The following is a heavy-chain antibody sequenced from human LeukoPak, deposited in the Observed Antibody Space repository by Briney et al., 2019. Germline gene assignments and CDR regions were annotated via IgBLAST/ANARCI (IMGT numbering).Heavy chain of an antibody. Sequence: SQTLSLTCAISGDSVSSNSAAWNWIRRSPSRGLEWLGRTYYRSKWFNECALSVQSRITINPDTSKNQVSLQLNSVTPDDTAVYYCARETTLFRGVINPIDYWGQGTPVTVSS. CDR3: ARETTLFRGVINPIDY. CDR2: TYYRSKWFN. CDR1: GDSVSSNSAA. D-gene: IGHD3-10*01. V-gene: IGHV6-1*01. J-gene: IGHJ4*02.